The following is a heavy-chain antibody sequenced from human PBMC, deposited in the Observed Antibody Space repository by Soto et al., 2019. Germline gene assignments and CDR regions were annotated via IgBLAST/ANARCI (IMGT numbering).Heavy chain of an antibody. Sequence: EVQLMESGGGLVQPGGSLRLSCASSGFTLSMSAVNWVRQAPVKGLEWVSYISDSGDRTYYADSVKGRFTISRDRSKNTVSLQMDSLRAEDTAVYYCAKDRGIIVKAGDAFDVWGQGTKATVSS. CDR2: ISDSGDRT. V-gene: IGHV3-23*01. CDR3: AKDRGIIVKAGDAFDV. D-gene: IGHD3-16*02. J-gene: IGHJ3*01. CDR1: GFTLSMSA.